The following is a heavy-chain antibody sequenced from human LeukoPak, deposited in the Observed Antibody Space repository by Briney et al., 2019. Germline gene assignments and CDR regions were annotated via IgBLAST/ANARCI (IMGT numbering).Heavy chain of an antibody. CDR3: ARDFRTMYSSGWLDI. CDR1: GFTFSSYW. V-gene: IGHV3-7*01. Sequence: GGSLRLSCAASGFTFSSYWMSWVRQAPGKGLEWVANIKQDGSERYYVDSVKGRFTISRDNAKNSLYLQMNSLRAEDTAVYYCARDFRTMYSSGWLDIWGQGTLVTVSS. D-gene: IGHD6-19*01. J-gene: IGHJ5*02. CDR2: IKQDGSER.